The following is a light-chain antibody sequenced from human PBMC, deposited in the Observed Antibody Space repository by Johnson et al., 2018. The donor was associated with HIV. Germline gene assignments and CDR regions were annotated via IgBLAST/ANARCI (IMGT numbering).Light chain of an antibody. CDR1: SSNIGNNY. V-gene: IGLV1-51*01. CDR2: DNN. CDR3: GTWDSSLRVGF. J-gene: IGLJ1*01. Sequence: QSVLTQPPSVSAAPGQKVTISCSGSSSNIGNNYISWYQQLPGRAPKLLIYDNNKRPSGIPDRFSDSKSGTSATLGITGLPTGDEADYYCGTWDSSLRVGFFGTGTKVTVL.